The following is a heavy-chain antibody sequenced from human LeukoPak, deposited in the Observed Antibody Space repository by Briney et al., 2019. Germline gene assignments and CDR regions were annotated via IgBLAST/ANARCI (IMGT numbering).Heavy chain of an antibody. CDR2: INPSGGST. D-gene: IGHD3-10*01. CDR3: ARDKASMVRGVIITSGNYYYMDV. Sequence: ASVKVSCKASGYTFTSYYMHWVRQAPGQGLEWMGIINPSGGSTSYAQKFQGRVTMTRDTSTSTVYMELSSLRSEDTAVYYCARDKASMVRGVIITSGNYYYMDVWGKGITVTVSS. V-gene: IGHV1-46*01. CDR1: GYTFTSYY. J-gene: IGHJ6*03.